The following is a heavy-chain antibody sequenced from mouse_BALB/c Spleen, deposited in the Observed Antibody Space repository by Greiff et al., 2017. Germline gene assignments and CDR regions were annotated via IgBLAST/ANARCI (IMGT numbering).Heavy chain of an antibody. V-gene: IGHV7-3*02. D-gene: IGHD1-1*01. CDR2: IRNKANGYTT. J-gene: IGHJ2*01. CDR1: GFTFTDYY. Sequence: EVKLVESGGGLVQPGGSLRLSCATSGFTFTDYYMSWVRQPPGKALEWLGFIRNKANGYTTEYSPSVKGRFTISRDNSQSILYLQMNTLRAEDSATYYCARVLRDYFDYWGQGTTLTVSS. CDR3: ARVLRDYFDY.